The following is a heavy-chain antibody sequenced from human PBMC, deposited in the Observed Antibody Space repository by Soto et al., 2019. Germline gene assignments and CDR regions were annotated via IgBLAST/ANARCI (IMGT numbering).Heavy chain of an antibody. CDR3: ARDSTVVAATCAFGS. CDR2: INPYNGHT. D-gene: IGHD2-15*01. J-gene: IGHJ4*02. CDR1: GYTFVSYG. Sequence: QVQLMQSGAEVKKPGASVKVSCETSGYTFVSYGVNWVRQAPGQGLEWMGWINPYNGHTVYAQTLQARVTMTSNTSSSTANMELRSLRSDDTAVYYCARDSTVVAATCAFGSWGQGTLVTVTS. V-gene: IGHV1-18*01.